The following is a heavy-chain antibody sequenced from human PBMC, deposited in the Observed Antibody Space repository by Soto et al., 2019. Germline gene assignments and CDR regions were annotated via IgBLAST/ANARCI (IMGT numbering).Heavy chain of an antibody. Sequence: ASVKVSCKASGYTFSDYRMHWVRQAPGQGLEWMGMINPSGGSTTYAKKFQGRVTMTRDTSTSTFYMDLSLTSEDTAVYYCARDGPHRWVDYWGQGTLLTVSS. CDR3: ARDGPHRWVDY. CDR2: INPSGGST. V-gene: IGHV1-46*01. CDR1: GYTFSDYR. J-gene: IGHJ4*02.